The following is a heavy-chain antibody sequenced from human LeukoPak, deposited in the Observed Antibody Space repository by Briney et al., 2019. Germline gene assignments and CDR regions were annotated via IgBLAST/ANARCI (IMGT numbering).Heavy chain of an antibody. CDR1: GFTFSNAW. CDR3: ARDHSTYGSSPTDY. V-gene: IGHV4-4*02. J-gene: IGHJ4*02. D-gene: IGHD3-10*01. Sequence: GSLRLSCAASGFTFSNAWMSWVRQAPGKGLEWIGSIYYSGSTYYNPSLKSRVTISIDTSKNQFSLKLSSVTAADTAVYYCARDHSTYGSSPTDYWGQGTLLTVSS. CDR2: IYYSGST.